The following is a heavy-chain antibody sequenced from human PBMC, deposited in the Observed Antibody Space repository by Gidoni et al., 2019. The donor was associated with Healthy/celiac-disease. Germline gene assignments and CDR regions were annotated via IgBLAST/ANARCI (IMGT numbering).Heavy chain of an antibody. J-gene: IGHJ4*02. Sequence: EVQLVESGGGLVQPGRSLRLSCAASGFTFDDYAMHWFRQAPGKGLEWVSGISWNSGSIGYADSVKGRFTISRDNAKNSLYLQMNSLRAEDTALYYCAKEYGDYGIDYWGQGTLVTVSS. CDR1: GFTFDDYA. D-gene: IGHD4-17*01. V-gene: IGHV3-9*01. CDR2: ISWNSGSI. CDR3: AKEYGDYGIDY.